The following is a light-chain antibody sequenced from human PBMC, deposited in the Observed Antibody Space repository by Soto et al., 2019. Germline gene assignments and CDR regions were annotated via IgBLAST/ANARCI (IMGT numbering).Light chain of an antibody. CDR1: QSISSD. Sequence: EIVLTQSPATLSLSPGERATLSCRASQSISSDLAWYQQKPGQAPRLLIYDASNRAPGIPARFGGSGSGTDFTLTINSLEPEDFAVYHCQQRNMCPRTFGQGTRVEIK. CDR3: QQRNMCPRT. CDR2: DAS. V-gene: IGKV3-11*01. J-gene: IGKJ1*01.